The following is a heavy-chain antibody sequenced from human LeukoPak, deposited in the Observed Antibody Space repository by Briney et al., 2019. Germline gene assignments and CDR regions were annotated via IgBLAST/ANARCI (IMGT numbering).Heavy chain of an antibody. CDR3: ARVRYYYYMDV. CDR1: GGSISSGDYY. CDR2: IYYSAST. Sequence: SETLSLTCTVSGGSISSGDYYWSWIRQPPGRGLEWIGYIYYSASTYHIPSLKSRVTISVDTSKNQFSLKLSSVTAAATAVYYCARVRYYYYMDVWGKGTTVTASS. J-gene: IGHJ6*03. D-gene: IGHD4-17*01. V-gene: IGHV4-30-4*01.